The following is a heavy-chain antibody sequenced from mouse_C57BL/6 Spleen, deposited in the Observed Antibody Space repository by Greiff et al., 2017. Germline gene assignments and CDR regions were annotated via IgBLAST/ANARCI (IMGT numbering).Heavy chain of an antibody. V-gene: IGHV1-42*01. CDR2: INPSTGGT. Sequence: EVKLVESGPELVKPGASVKISCKASGYSFTGYYMNWVKQSPEKSLEWIGEINPSTGGTTYNQKFKAKATLTVDKSSSTAYMQLKSLTSEDSAVYYCARRGNYVGDAMDYWGQGTSVTVSS. D-gene: IGHD2-1*01. CDR1: GYSFTGYY. CDR3: ARRGNYVGDAMDY. J-gene: IGHJ4*01.